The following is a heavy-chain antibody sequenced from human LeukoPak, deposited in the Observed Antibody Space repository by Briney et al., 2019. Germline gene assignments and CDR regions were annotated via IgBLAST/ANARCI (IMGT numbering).Heavy chain of an antibody. V-gene: IGHV4-34*01. J-gene: IGHJ4*02. CDR2: INHGAST. CDR1: GGSLSGYY. Sequence: PSETLSLTCAVYGGSLSGYYWSWIRQSPGKGLEWIGEINHGASTNYNPSLRSRVTMSVDTSKNHFSLELSSVTAADTAVYFCAREGRMSMGIEYWGQGTLVTVSS. D-gene: IGHD4/OR15-4a*01. CDR3: AREGRMSMGIEY.